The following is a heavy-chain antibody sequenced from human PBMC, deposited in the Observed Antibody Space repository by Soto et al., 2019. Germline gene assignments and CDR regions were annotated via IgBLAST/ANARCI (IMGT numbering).Heavy chain of an antibody. V-gene: IGHV1-2*02. CDR3: ARDRYYYDSSGYRITWFDP. CDR1: GYTFTGYY. D-gene: IGHD3-22*01. J-gene: IGHJ5*02. Sequence: ASVKVSCKASGYTFTGYYMHWVRQAPGQGLEWMGWINPNSGGTNYAQKFQGRVTMTRDTSISTAYMELSRLRSDDTAVYYCARDRYYYDSSGYRITWFDPWGQGTLVTVSS. CDR2: INPNSGGT.